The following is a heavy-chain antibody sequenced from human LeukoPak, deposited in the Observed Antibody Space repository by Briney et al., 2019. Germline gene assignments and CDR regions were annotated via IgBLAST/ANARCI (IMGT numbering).Heavy chain of an antibody. J-gene: IGHJ4*02. Sequence: GASVKVSCKASGGTFSSYAISWVRQAPGQGLEWMGGIIPIFGTANYAQKFQGRVTITADESTSTAYMGLSSLRSEDTAVYYCARTDGIAAASGYFDYWGQGTLVTVSS. CDR3: ARTDGIAAASGYFDY. V-gene: IGHV1-69*13. D-gene: IGHD6-13*01. CDR1: GGTFSSYA. CDR2: IIPIFGTA.